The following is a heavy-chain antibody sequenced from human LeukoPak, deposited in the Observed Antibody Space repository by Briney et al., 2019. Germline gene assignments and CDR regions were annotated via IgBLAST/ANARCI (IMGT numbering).Heavy chain of an antibody. V-gene: IGHV7-4-1*02. CDR2: INTNNGNP. Sequence: ASVKVSCKASGYTFTSYAMNWVRQAPGQGLEWMGWINTNNGNPTYAQGFTGRFVFSLDTSVSTAYLQISSLKAEDTAVYYCARVGGFGEDYNGMDVWGQGTTVTVSS. CDR1: GYTFTSYA. D-gene: IGHD3-10*01. CDR3: ARVGGFGEDYNGMDV. J-gene: IGHJ6*02.